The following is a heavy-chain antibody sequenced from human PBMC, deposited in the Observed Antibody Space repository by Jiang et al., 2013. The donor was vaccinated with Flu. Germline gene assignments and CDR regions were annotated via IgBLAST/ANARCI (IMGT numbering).Heavy chain of an antibody. CDR1: GYSFTSYW. CDR3: ARHAGFLEWLSPEDYFDN. J-gene: IGHJ4*02. D-gene: IGHD3-3*01. CDR2: IYPGNSDT. V-gene: IGHV5-51*01. Sequence: VQLVESGAEVKKPGESLKISCKGSGYSFTSYWIGWVRQMPGKGLEWMGIIYPGNSDTRYSPSFQGQVTFSADKSISTAYLQWSTLKASDTAMYYCARHAGFLEWLSPEDYFDNWGQGTLVTVSS.